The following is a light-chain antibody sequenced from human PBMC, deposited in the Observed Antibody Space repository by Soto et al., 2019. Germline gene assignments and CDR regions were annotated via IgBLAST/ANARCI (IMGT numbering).Light chain of an antibody. CDR2: DAS. Sequence: EIVMTQSPATLSVSPGERATLSCRASQSISDNLAWYQQTPGQAPRLLIYDASTRATGIPARFSGSGSGTEFILTISSLQSEDFAIYYCQQYNNWPPYTFGRGTKLEIQ. CDR3: QQYNNWPPYT. V-gene: IGKV3-15*01. J-gene: IGKJ2*01. CDR1: QSISDN.